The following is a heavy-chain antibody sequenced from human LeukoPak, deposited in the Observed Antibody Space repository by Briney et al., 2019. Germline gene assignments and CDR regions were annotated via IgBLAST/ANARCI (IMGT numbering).Heavy chain of an antibody. Sequence: ASVKVSCKASGGTFSSYAISWVRQAPGQGLEWMGRIIPIFGTANYAQKFQGRVTITTDESTSTAYMEPSSLRSEDTAVYYCARERYCSSTSCYAFDYWGQGTLVTVSS. J-gene: IGHJ4*02. CDR3: ARERYCSSTSCYAFDY. CDR1: GGTFSSYA. CDR2: IIPIFGTA. D-gene: IGHD2-2*01. V-gene: IGHV1-69*05.